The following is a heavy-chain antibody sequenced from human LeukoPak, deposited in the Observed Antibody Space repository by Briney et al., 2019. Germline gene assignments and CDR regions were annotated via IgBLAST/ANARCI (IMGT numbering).Heavy chain of an antibody. CDR2: IIPILGIA. Sequence: ASVTVSFKASGGTFSSYAISWVRQAPGQGLEWMGRIIPILGIANYAQKFQGRVTITADKSTSTAYMELSSLRSEDTAVYYCARVVRMGENWFDPWGQGTLVTVSS. J-gene: IGHJ5*02. CDR1: GGTFSSYA. V-gene: IGHV1-69*04. CDR3: ARVVRMGENWFDP. D-gene: IGHD1-26*01.